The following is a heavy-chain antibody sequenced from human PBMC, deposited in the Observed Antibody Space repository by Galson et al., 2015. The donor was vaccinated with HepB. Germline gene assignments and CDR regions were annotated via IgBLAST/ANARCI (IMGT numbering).Heavy chain of an antibody. CDR2: ISSSSSTI. J-gene: IGHJ4*02. D-gene: IGHD1-26*01. Sequence: SLRLSCAASGFTFSSYSMNWVRQAPGKGLEWVSYISSSSSTIYYADSVKGRFTISRDNAKNSLYLQMNSLRAEDTAVYYCARDSGGSYHGEDYWGQGTLVTVSS. V-gene: IGHV3-48*01. CDR3: ARDSGGSYHGEDY. CDR1: GFTFSSYS.